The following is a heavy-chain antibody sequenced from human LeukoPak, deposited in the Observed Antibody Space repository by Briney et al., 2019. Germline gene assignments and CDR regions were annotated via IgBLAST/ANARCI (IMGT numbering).Heavy chain of an antibody. CDR3: AKDIHILTDY. CDR1: GFTFSDYW. V-gene: IGHV3-74*01. Sequence: GGSLRLSCAASGFTFSDYWMHWVRQAPGKGLVWVPRIDGRGTNTDYADSVRGRFTISRDNAKNTVSLQLNSLRPEDTAVYYCAKDIHILTDYWGQGTLVTVSS. J-gene: IGHJ4*02. CDR2: IDGRGTNT. D-gene: IGHD2-21*01.